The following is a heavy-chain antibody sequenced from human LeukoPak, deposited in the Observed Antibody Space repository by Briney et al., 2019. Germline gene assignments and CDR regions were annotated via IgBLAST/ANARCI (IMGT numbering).Heavy chain of an antibody. CDR1: GFIFSNYV. D-gene: IGHD4-11*01. J-gene: IGHJ3*01. Sequence: GGSLRLSCVASGFIFSNYVMNWVRQAPGKGLECVSSISGSGTSTYYADSVKGRFTSSRDNSKNTLYLQMNSLRAEDTAIYYCANEYSKGDVWGQGTTVTVSS. CDR2: ISGSGTST. V-gene: IGHV3-23*01. CDR3: ANEYSKGDV.